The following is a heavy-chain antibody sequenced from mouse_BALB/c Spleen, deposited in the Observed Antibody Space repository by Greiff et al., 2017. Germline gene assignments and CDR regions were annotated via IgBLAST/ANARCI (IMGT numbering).Heavy chain of an antibody. Sequence: EVQRVESGGGLVKPGGSLKLSCAASGFTFSSYAMSWVRQTPEKRLEWVASISSGGSYTYYPDSVKGRFTISRDNAKNTLYLQMSSLKSEDTAMYYCARPGYDYDKAYWGQGTLVTVSA. CDR2: ISSGGSYT. J-gene: IGHJ3*01. V-gene: IGHV5-6*01. CDR1: GFTFSSYA. D-gene: IGHD2-4*01. CDR3: ARPGYDYDKAY.